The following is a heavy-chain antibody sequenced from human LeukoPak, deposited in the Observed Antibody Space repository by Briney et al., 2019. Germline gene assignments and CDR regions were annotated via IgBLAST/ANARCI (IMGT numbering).Heavy chain of an antibody. D-gene: IGHD2-2*01. V-gene: IGHV4-38-2*02. CDR1: GYSISSGYY. Sequence: PSETLSLTCTVSGYSISSGYYWGWIRQPPGKGLEWIGSINHSGSTNYNPSLKSRVTISVDTSKSQFSLKLSSVTAADTAVYYCARLPGGDQLLPDAFDIWGQGTMVTVSS. CDR2: INHSGST. J-gene: IGHJ3*02. CDR3: ARLPGGDQLLPDAFDI.